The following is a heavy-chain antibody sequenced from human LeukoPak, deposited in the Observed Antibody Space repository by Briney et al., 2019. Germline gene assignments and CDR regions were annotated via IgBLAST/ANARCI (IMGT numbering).Heavy chain of an antibody. V-gene: IGHV1-2*02. CDR2: INPNSGGT. J-gene: IGHJ3*02. CDR1: GHTFTGYY. D-gene: IGHD2-2*01. CDR3: ARPDCSSTSCYFGAFDI. Sequence: ASVKVSCKASGHTFTGYYMHWVRQAPGQGLEWMGWINPNSGGTNYAQKFQGRVTMTRDTSISTAYMELSRLRSDDTAVYYCARPDCSSTSCYFGAFDIWGQGTMVTVSS.